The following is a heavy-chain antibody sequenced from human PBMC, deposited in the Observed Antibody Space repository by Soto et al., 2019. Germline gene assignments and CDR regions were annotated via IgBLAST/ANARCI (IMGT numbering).Heavy chain of an antibody. J-gene: IGHJ3*02. Sequence: QVQLVQSGAEVKKPGASVKVSCKTSGYTFTSYDINWVRQATGQGLEWMGWMNPNSANTAYAQKFQGRVTMTRNTTIITAYMELSSLRSEDTAVYFCARGRSSVAFDIWGQGTMVNVSS. CDR2: MNPNSANT. CDR1: GYTFTSYD. CDR3: ARGRSSVAFDI. V-gene: IGHV1-8*01. D-gene: IGHD1-26*01.